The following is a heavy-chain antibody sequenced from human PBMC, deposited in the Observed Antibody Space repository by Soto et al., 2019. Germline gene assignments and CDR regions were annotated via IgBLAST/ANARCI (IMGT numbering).Heavy chain of an antibody. D-gene: IGHD3-16*02. J-gene: IGHJ4*02. V-gene: IGHV4-34*01. CDR2: SNHSGST. Sequence: SLACTFSGCSFCDYSWTWVPQLPVTGLELIWESNHSGSTNYHPSLKSRVTISLVTSKNQFSMKLSSVTAADTAMYSWARSYVWGSYHRYFDYWGQGSQVTV. CDR3: ARSYVWGSYHRYFDY. CDR1: GCSFCDYS.